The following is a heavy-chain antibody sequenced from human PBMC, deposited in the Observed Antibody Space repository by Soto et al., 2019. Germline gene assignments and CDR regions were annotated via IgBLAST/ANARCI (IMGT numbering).Heavy chain of an antibody. J-gene: IGHJ6*02. CDR3: ARDGAYYGMDV. Sequence: GGSLRLSCAFSGFTSTDHALTWVRQAPGKGLEWVAFTTSHSYGGTTDYAASVKGRFTISRDDSKSIAYLQMNSLQIADTAIYYCARDGAYYGMDVWGQGTTVTV. CDR2: TTSHSYGGTT. D-gene: IGHD1-26*01. V-gene: IGHV3-49*04. CDR1: GFTSTDHA.